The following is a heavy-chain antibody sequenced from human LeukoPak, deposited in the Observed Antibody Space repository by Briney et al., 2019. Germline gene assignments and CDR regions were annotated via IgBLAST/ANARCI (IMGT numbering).Heavy chain of an antibody. CDR1: GYTFTGYY. CDR3: ARALEPIKSSQLLSFYSYGMDV. CDR2: INPNSGGT. J-gene: IGHJ6*02. Sequence: GASVKVSCKASGYTFTGYYMHWVRQAPGQGLEWMGWINPNSGGTNYAQKFQGRVTMTRDTSISTAYMELSRLRSDDTAVYYCARALEPIKSSQLLSFYSYGMDVWGQGTTVTVSS. D-gene: IGHD2-2*01. V-gene: IGHV1-2*02.